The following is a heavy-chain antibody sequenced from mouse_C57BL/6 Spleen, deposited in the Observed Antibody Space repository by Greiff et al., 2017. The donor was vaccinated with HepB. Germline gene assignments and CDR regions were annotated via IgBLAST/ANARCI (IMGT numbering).Heavy chain of an antibody. CDR2: IHPNSGST. V-gene: IGHV1-64*01. J-gene: IGHJ3*01. D-gene: IGHD1-1*01. Sequence: QVQLQQPGAELVKPGASVKLSCKASGYTFTSYWMHWVKQRPGQGLEWIGMIHPNSGSTNYNEKFKSKATLTVDKSSSTAYMQLSSLTSEDSAVYYCARGGYGSSPAWFAYWGQGTLVIVSA. CDR1: GYTFTSYW. CDR3: ARGGYGSSPAWFAY.